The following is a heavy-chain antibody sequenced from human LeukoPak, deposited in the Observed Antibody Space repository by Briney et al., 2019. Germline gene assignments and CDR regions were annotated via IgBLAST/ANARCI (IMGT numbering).Heavy chain of an antibody. CDR3: ARGRGADYGGNSGYFDY. D-gene: IGHD4-23*01. V-gene: IGHV3-33*08. J-gene: IGHJ4*02. CDR2: IWYDGSNK. CDR1: GFTFSSSA. Sequence: GGSLRLSCAASGFTFSSSAMSWVRQAPGKGLEWVAVIWYDGSNKYYADSVKGRFTISRDNPKNTLYVQMNSLRAEDTAVYYCARGRGADYGGNSGYFDYWGQGTLVTVSS.